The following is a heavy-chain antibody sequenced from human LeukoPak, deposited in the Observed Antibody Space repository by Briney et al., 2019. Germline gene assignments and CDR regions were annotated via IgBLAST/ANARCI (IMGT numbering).Heavy chain of an antibody. J-gene: IGHJ4*02. CDR3: ARPWSEGSGGYDIDY. D-gene: IGHD3-10*01. CDR1: GYSFTSYC. Sequence: GASLKISCKGSGYSFTSYCIGWVRQIRGNGLKWMGLIYPSDSDTRYSPSFQGQVPITADKSIITAYLKWSSLKATDAAMDYCARPWSEGSGGYDIDYWGQGTLVTVSS. CDR2: IYPSDSDT. V-gene: IGHV5-51*01.